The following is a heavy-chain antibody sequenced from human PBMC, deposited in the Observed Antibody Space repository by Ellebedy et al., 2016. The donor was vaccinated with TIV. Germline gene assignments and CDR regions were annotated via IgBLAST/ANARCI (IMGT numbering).Heavy chain of an antibody. V-gene: IGHV3-23*01. J-gene: IGHJ4*02. D-gene: IGHD3-16*01. Sequence: GESLKISCATSGFIFRNYAITWVRQAPGKGLDWVSTVSGNGGVTYFADSVHGRFTISKDFSMSTVYLQMSSLRAEDTAVYYCATRGDALGFFESWGQGILVTVSS. CDR3: ATRGDALGFFES. CDR1: GFIFRNYA. CDR2: VSGNGGVT.